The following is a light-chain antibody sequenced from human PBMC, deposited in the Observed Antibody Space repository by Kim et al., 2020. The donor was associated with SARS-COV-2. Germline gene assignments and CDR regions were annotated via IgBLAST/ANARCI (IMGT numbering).Light chain of an antibody. CDR3: NSRGSDDNVV. CDR2: GKN. V-gene: IGLV3-19*01. J-gene: IGLJ2*01. CDR1: SLRSYY. Sequence: SSELTQDPAVSVALGQTVRITCQGDSLRSYYATWYQQRPGQAPIVVIYGKNNRPSGIPDRFSGPSSGNTASLTITGTQAGDEADYYCNSRGSDDNVVFGGGTQLTVL.